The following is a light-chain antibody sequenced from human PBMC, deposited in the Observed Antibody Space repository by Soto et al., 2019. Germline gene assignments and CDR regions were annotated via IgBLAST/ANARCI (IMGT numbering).Light chain of an antibody. Sequence: IVLTQSPATLSLSPWERATMSYTASQRVISSYLGWYQQKPGQAPRLLIYGGSSRATGIPDRFSGSGSGTDFTLTVSRLEPEDFAVYYCQQYGISLITFGQGTRLEIK. CDR3: QQYGISLIT. J-gene: IGKJ5*01. V-gene: IGKV3-20*01. CDR2: GGS. CDR1: QRVISSY.